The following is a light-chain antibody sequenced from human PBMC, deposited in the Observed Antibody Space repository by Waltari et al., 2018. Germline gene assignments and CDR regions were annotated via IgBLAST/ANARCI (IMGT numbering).Light chain of an antibody. CDR2: YDT. Sequence: SFVLTQAPSVSVAPGETATFTCGGDKIGSESVNWYQQRPGQAPLLVIYYDTDRPSGIPDRFSGSKSGSTATLNISRVEAGDEADYYCQVCDSRSDQVLFGGGTKLTVL. CDR3: QVCDSRSDQVL. CDR1: KIGSES. J-gene: IGLJ2*01. V-gene: IGLV3-21*04.